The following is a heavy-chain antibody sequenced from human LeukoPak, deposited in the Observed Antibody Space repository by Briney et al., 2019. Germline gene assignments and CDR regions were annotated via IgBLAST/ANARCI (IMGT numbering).Heavy chain of an antibody. CDR1: GGSISSSNW. CDR2: IYHSGST. J-gene: IGHJ4*02. Sequence: PSETLSLTCAVSGGSISSSNWWSWVRQPPGKGLEWIGEIYHSGSTNYNPSLKSRVTISVDKSKNQFSLKLSPVTAADTAVYYCASQSSRELWFGENYFDYWGQGTLVTVSS. D-gene: IGHD3-10*01. CDR3: ASQSSRELWFGENYFDY. V-gene: IGHV4-4*02.